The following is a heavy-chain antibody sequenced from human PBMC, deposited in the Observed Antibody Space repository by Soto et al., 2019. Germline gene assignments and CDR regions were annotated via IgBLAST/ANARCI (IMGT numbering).Heavy chain of an antibody. CDR2: IWYDGSNK. V-gene: IGHV3-33*01. CDR1: GFTFSSYG. CDR3: ARERAAGTSWFDP. D-gene: IGHD6-13*01. Sequence: GGSLRLSCAASGFTFSSYGMHWVRQAPGKGLEWVAVIWYDGSNKYYADSVKGRFTISRDNSKNTLYLQMNSLRAEDTAVYYCARERAAGTSWFDPWGQGTLVTVSS. J-gene: IGHJ5*02.